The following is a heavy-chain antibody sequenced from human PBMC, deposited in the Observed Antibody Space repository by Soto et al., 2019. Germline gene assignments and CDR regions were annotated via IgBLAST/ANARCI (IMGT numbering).Heavy chain of an antibody. Sequence: GESLKISCKTSGYTFTTSWIAWVRQLPGKGLEWLGVINPRDSDTMYSPSFEGQVTISADRSINTTYLQWSSLRASETAIYFCARRVFHDIFSPTYYFDYWGQGTLVTVSS. CDR1: GYTFTTSW. V-gene: IGHV5-51*01. CDR3: ARRVFHDIFSPTYYFDY. D-gene: IGHD3-9*01. J-gene: IGHJ4*02. CDR2: INPRDSDT.